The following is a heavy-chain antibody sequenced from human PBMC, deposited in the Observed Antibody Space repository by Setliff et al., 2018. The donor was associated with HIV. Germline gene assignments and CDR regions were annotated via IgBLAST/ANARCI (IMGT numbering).Heavy chain of an antibody. D-gene: IGHD6-13*01. V-gene: IGHV3-7*01. J-gene: IGHJ1*01. Sequence: GGSLRLSCEASGFSFSGFGMYWVRQAPDKGLEWVANIKQDGSEKYYVDSVKGRFTISRDNAKNSLSLQMNSLRAEDTAVYYCARDSSSWSWAEYFQFWGQGTPVTVSS. CDR2: IKQDGSEK. CDR1: GFSFSGFG. CDR3: ARDSSSWSWAEYFQF.